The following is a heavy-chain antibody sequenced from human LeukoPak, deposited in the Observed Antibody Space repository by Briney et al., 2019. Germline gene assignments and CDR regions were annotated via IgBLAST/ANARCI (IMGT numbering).Heavy chain of an antibody. CDR2: IYYSGST. D-gene: IGHD6-6*01. CDR1: GGSISSSSYY. V-gene: IGHV4-39*01. Sequence: SETLSLTCTVSGGSISSSSYYWGWIRQPPGKGLEWIGSIYYSGSTYYNPSLKSRVTISVDTSKNQFSLKLSSVTAADTAVYYCARQMAARRYAFDIWGQGTMVTVSS. CDR3: ARQMAARRYAFDI. J-gene: IGHJ3*02.